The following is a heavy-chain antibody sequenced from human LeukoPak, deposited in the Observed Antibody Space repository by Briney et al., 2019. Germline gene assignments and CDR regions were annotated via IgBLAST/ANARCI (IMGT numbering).Heavy chain of an antibody. V-gene: IGHV3-23*01. CDR2: ISGSGGST. J-gene: IGHJ6*04. CDR3: AKGFYSGSYYYAMDV. Sequence: GGSLRLSCAASGFTFSSYAMSWVRQAPGKGLEWVSAISGSGGSTYYADSVKGRFTISRDNSKNTLYLQMNSLRAEDTAVYYCAKGFYSGSYYYAMDVWGKGTTVTVSS. CDR1: GFTFSSYA. D-gene: IGHD1-26*01.